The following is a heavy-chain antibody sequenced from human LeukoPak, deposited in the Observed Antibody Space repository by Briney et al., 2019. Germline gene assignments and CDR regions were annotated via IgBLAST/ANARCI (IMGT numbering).Heavy chain of an antibody. J-gene: IGHJ4*02. CDR3: ASPVTYRGVRGGYFDY. CDR2: IYYSGST. CDR1: GGSISSGSYY. D-gene: IGHD3-10*01. Sequence: SETLSLTCTASGGSISSGSYYWSWIRQPAGKGLEWIGSIYYSGSTYYNPSLKSRVTISVDTSKNQFSLKLSSVTAADTAVYYCASPVTYRGVRGGYFDYWGQGTLVTVSS. V-gene: IGHV4-39*01.